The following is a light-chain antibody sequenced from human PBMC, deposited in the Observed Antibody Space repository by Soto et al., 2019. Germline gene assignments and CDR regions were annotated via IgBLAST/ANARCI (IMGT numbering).Light chain of an antibody. V-gene: IGKV1-39*01. CDR3: QQSYSTPIN. CDR1: QSISSY. Sequence: DIQMTQSPSSLSASVGDRVTITFLASQSISSYLNWYQQKPGKAPKLLIYAASSLQSGVPSRFSGSGSGTDFTLTISSLQPEDFATYYCQQSYSTPINFGQGTRLEI. J-gene: IGKJ5*01. CDR2: AAS.